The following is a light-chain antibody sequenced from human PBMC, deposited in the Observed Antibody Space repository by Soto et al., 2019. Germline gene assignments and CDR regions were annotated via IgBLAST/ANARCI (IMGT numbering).Light chain of an antibody. CDR1: SSNIGSNT. CDR2: ANN. V-gene: IGLV1-44*01. CDR3: AAWDDRMNGVI. Sequence: QSVLTQPPSASGTPGQRVTISRSGGSSNIGSNTINWYQQLPGTAPKLLIYANNQRPSGVPDRFSGSKSGTSASLAISGLQSEDESEYYCAAWDDRMNGVIFGGGTKLTVL. J-gene: IGLJ2*01.